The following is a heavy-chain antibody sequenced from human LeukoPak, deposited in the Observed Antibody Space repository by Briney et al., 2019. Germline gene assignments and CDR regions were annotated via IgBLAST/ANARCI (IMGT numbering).Heavy chain of an antibody. D-gene: IGHD1-26*01. CDR2: IYYSGNS. V-gene: IGHV4-39*07. CDR3: ARVVGLGSYWVEDY. CDR1: GDSISSSSYY. J-gene: IGHJ4*02. Sequence: PSETLSVTCTVSGDSISSSSYYWGWIRQPPGKGLEWIGSIYYSGNSNYNPSLNSRVTILVDTSKNQFSLKLSSVTAADTARYYCARVVGLGSYWVEDYWGQGTLVTVSS.